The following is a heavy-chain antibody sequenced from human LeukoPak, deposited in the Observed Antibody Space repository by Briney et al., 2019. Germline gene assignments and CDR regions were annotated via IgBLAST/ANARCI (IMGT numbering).Heavy chain of an antibody. D-gene: IGHD2-2*01. CDR1: GGTFSGYA. V-gene: IGHV1-69*05. J-gene: IGHJ6*03. CDR3: ARDREDIVVVPAAKGGYYYYYMDV. CDR2: IIPIFGTA. Sequence: GASVKVSCKASGGTFSGYAISWVRQAPGQGLEWMGGIIPIFGTANYAQKFQGRVTITTDESTNTAYMELSSLRSEDTAVYYCARDREDIVVVPAAKGGYYYYYMDVWGKGTTVTVSS.